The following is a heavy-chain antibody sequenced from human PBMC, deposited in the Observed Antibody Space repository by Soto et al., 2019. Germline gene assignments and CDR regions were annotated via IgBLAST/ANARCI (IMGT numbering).Heavy chain of an antibody. J-gene: IGHJ5*02. CDR1: GGSISGSSFY. V-gene: IGHV4-39*01. CDR2: IYYSGST. CDR3: ARLQTATGICWFDP. Sequence: SETLSLTCTVSGGSISGSSFYWAWIRQPPGKGLEWIGSIYYSGSTYHNPSLKSRVTMSVDTSKNQFSLKLTSVTAPDTAVYYCARLQTATGICWFDPWGRGTLVTVSS. D-gene: IGHD6-13*01.